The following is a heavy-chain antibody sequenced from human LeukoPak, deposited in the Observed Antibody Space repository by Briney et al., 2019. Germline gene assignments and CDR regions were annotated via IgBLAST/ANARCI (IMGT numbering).Heavy chain of an antibody. J-gene: IGHJ5*02. V-gene: IGHV4-59*01. Sequence: PSETLSLTCAVYGGSFSGYYWSWIRQPPGKGLEWIGYIYYSGSTNYNPSLKSRVTISVDTSKNQFSLKLSSVTAADTAVYYCARVDGSCSGGSCPSGNWFDPWGQGTLVTVSS. CDR1: GGSFSGYY. CDR3: ARVDGSCSGGSCPSGNWFDP. D-gene: IGHD2-15*01. CDR2: IYYSGST.